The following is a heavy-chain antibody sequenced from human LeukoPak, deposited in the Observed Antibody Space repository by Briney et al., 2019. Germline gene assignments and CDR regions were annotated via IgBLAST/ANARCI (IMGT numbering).Heavy chain of an antibody. D-gene: IGHD1-26*01. CDR3: ARGRRYSGSYYFDY. Sequence: SETLSLTCAVYGGSFSGYYWSWIRQPPGKGLEWIGEINHSGSTNYNPSLKSRVTISVDTSKNQFSLELSSVTAADTAVYYCARGRRYSGSYYFDYWGQGTLVTVSS. CDR2: INHSGST. V-gene: IGHV4-34*01. CDR1: GGSFSGYY. J-gene: IGHJ4*02.